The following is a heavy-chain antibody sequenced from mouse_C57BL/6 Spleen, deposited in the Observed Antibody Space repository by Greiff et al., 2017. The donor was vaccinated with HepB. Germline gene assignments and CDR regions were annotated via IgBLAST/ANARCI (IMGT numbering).Heavy chain of an antibody. J-gene: IGHJ2*01. CDR3: ARSDYYYGRSCGGFDY. CDR1: GYTFTSYW. CDR2: IYPGSGST. V-gene: IGHV1-55*01. D-gene: IGHD1-1*01. Sequence: VQLQQSGAELVKPGASVKMSCKASGYTFTSYWITWVKQRPGQGLEWIGDIYPGSGSTNYNEKFKSKATLTVDTSSSTAYMQLSSLTSEDSAVYYCARSDYYYGRSCGGFDYWGQGTTRTVSS.